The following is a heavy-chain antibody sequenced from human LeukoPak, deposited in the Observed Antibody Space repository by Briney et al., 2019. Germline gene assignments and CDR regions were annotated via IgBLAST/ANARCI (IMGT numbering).Heavy chain of an antibody. CDR2: ISWNSGSI. D-gene: IGHD3/OR15-3a*01. CDR3: AKWTGYSGFDP. CDR1: GFTFDDYA. Sequence: GGSLRLSCAASGFTFDDYAVHWVRQAPGKGLEWVSGISWNSGSIGYADSVKGRFTISRDNAKNSLYLQMNSLGAEDTALYYCAKWTGYSGFDPWGQGTLVTVSS. V-gene: IGHV3-9*01. J-gene: IGHJ5*02.